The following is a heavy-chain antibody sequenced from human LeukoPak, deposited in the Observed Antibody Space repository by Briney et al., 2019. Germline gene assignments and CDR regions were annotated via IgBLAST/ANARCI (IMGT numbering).Heavy chain of an antibody. CDR2: INHSGST. D-gene: IGHD2-2*01. CDR3: ARPLRVPAAKGTYYYYYYGMDV. J-gene: IGHJ6*02. V-gene: IGHV4-34*01. Sequence: SETLSLTCAVYGGSFSGYYWSWIRQPPGRGLEWIGEINHSGSTNYNPSLKSRVTISVDTSKNQFSLKLSSVTAADAAVYYCARPLRVPAAKGTYYYYYYGMDVWGQGTTVTVSS. CDR1: GGSFSGYY.